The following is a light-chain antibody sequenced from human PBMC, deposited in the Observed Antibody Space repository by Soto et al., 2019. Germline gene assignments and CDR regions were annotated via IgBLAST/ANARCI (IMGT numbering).Light chain of an antibody. CDR1: SSDVGGYNY. Sequence: QSALTQPASVSGSPGQSITISCTGTSSDVGGYNYVSWYQQHPGKAPKLMIYEVSNRPSGVSNRFSGSKSGNTASLTISGLQAEAEADYYCSSYTSSSNLWVFGGGTKLTVL. CDR2: EVS. J-gene: IGLJ3*02. V-gene: IGLV2-14*01. CDR3: SSYTSSSNLWV.